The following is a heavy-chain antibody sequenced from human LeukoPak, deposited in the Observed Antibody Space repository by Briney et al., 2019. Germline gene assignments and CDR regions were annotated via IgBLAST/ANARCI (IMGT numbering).Heavy chain of an antibody. V-gene: IGHV3-48*04. CDR1: GFTFDGYG. J-gene: IGHJ5*02. D-gene: IGHD2-2*01. Sequence: GGSLRLSCAASGFTFDGYGMSWVRQAPGKGLEWVSYISSSGSTIYYADSVKGRFTISRDNAKNSLYLQMNSLRAEDTAVYYCARDVTVPTGWFDPWGQGTLVTVSS. CDR2: ISSSGSTI. CDR3: ARDVTVPTGWFDP.